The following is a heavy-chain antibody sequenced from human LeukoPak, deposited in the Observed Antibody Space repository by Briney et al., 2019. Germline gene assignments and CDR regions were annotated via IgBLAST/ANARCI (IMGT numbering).Heavy chain of an antibody. CDR3: ARRGGSGYPFDY. CDR2: ISGSGGST. V-gene: IGHV3-23*01. Sequence: PGGSLRLSCAASGFTFSSYAMSWVRQAPGKGLEWVSAISGSGGSTYYADSVKGRFTISRDNSKNTLYLQMDSLRAEDTAVYYCARRGGSGYPFDYWGQGTLVTVSS. D-gene: IGHD3-22*01. CDR1: GFTFSSYA. J-gene: IGHJ4*02.